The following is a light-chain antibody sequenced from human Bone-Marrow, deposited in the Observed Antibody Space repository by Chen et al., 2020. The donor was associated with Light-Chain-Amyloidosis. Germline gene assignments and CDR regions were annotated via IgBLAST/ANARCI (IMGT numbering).Light chain of an antibody. CDR2: EVT. V-gene: IGLV2-8*01. CDR3: STDAGGNNLK. Sequence: QSALTQPPSASGSPGQSVTISCTGTSGDVGGYEYVSWYQQHPGKAPQLMIYEVTKRPSGVPDRFSGSTAGDPASLTVSGLQPEDEHGYYCSTDAGGNNLKFGGGTKLPGL. CDR1: SGDVGGYEY. J-gene: IGLJ2*01.